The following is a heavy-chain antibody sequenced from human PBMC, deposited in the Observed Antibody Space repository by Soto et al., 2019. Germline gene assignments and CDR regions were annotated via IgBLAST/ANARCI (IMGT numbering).Heavy chain of an antibody. CDR3: ARVFDYIWGSYRLFDY. CDR1: GHTFTSYD. V-gene: IGHV1-8*01. Sequence: QVQLVQSGAEVKKPGASVKVSCKASGHTFTSYDINWVRQATGQGLEWMGWMNPNSGNTGYAQKFQGRVTMTRNTSISTAYMELSSLRSEDTAVYYCARVFDYIWGSYRLFDYWGQGTLVTVSS. J-gene: IGHJ4*02. D-gene: IGHD3-16*02. CDR2: MNPNSGNT.